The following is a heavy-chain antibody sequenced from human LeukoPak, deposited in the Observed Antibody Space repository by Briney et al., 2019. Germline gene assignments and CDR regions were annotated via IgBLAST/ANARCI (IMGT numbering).Heavy chain of an antibody. CDR1: GFTVSSNY. CDR2: IYSGGST. J-gene: IGHJ4*02. V-gene: IGHV3-66*01. CDR3: AREGGGYETPYFDY. Sequence: PGGSLRLSGAASGFTVSSNYMSWVRQAPGKGLEWVSVIYSGGSTYYADSVKGRFTISRDNSKNTLYLQMNSLRAEDTAVYYCAREGGGYETPYFDYWGQGTLVTVSS. D-gene: IGHD3-22*01.